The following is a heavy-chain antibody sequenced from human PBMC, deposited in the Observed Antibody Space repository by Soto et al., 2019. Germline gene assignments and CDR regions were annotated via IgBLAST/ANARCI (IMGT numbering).Heavy chain of an antibody. CDR3: ASMNILAGHAFDF. CDR1: GVSVSSGDYY. J-gene: IGHJ3*01. Sequence: QVQLQESGPGLVKPSETLSLTCTVSGVSVSSGDYYWSWIRESPGKGLEWIGYVFHTGSTNYNPSLKGRVTISIDTSKNQFSLQLNSVTAADTALYSCASMNILAGHAFDFWGQGTMVTFSS. D-gene: IGHD3-9*01. CDR2: VFHTGST. V-gene: IGHV4-61*08.